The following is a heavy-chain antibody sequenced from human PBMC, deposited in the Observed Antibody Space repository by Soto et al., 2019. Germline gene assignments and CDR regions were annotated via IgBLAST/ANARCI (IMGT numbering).Heavy chain of an antibody. Sequence: EVQLVESWGGLVQPGGSLRLSCAGSGFTFSSYWMHCVRQAPGKGLVWVSRINSDGSSTSYSDSVKGRFTISRDNAKNTLYLQMNRLSAEDTAVYYCARASRGSYDYWGQGTLVTVSS. J-gene: IGHJ4*02. V-gene: IGHV3-74*01. CDR1: GFTFSSYW. CDR3: ARASRGSYDY. CDR2: INSDGSST. D-gene: IGHD1-26*01.